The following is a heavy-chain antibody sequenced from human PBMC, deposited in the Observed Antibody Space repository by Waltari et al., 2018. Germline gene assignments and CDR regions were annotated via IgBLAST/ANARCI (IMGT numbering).Heavy chain of an antibody. CDR2: IYYSGST. CDR3: ARPETYYDFWSGYEGWFDP. Sequence: QLQLQESGPGLVKPSETLSLTCTVSGGSISSSSYYWGWLRQPPGQGLEWIGSIYYSGSTYYNPSLKSRVTISVDTSKNQFSLKLSSVTAADTAVYYCARPETYYDFWSGYEGWFDPWGQGTLVTVSS. J-gene: IGHJ5*02. D-gene: IGHD3-3*01. V-gene: IGHV4-39*01. CDR1: GGSISSSSYY.